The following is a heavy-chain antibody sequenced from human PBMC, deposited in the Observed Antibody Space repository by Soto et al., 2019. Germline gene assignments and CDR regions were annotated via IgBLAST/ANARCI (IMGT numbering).Heavy chain of an antibody. V-gene: IGHV5-51*01. Sequence: PGESLKIPCKGSGYSFINYWIGWARQMPRKGLEWMGIVYPGDSDTRYSPSFEGQVTISVDKSISTTYLQWSSLKASDTAMYYCARHGYSNFPYYYYGMDAWGQGTTVTVSS. J-gene: IGHJ6*02. CDR2: VYPGDSDT. D-gene: IGHD4-4*01. CDR3: ARHGYSNFPYYYYGMDA. CDR1: GYSFINYW.